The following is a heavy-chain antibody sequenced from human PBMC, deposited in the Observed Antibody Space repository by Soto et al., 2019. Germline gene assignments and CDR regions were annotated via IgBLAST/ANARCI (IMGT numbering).Heavy chain of an antibody. J-gene: IGHJ4*02. CDR1: GGSVTSGSYH. Sequence: QVQLQESGPGLIKPSETLSLTCTVSGGSVTSGSYHWTWIRQPPGKGLEWIGQTGSTNSNPSLKSRITISIDTSKNQFSLSLSSVTAADTAVYYCAVFKSGAGGSGYWGQGTQVTVSS. CDR3: AVFKSGAGGSGY. D-gene: IGHD1-26*01. V-gene: IGHV4-61*01. CDR2: QTGST.